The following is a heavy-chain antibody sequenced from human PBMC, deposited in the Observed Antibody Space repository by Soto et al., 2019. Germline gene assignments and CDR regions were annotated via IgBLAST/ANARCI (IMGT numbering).Heavy chain of an antibody. CDR2: ISGSGGST. J-gene: IGHJ4*02. CDR3: AKLRTIAEADYGYFDY. V-gene: IGHV3-23*01. D-gene: IGHD4-17*01. CDR1: GFTFSSYA. Sequence: GGSLRLSCAASGFTFSSYAMSWVRQAPGKGLEWVSAISGSGGSTYYADSVKGRFTISRDNSKNTLYLQMNSLRAEDTAVYYCAKLRTIAEADYGYFDYWGQGTLVTVSS.